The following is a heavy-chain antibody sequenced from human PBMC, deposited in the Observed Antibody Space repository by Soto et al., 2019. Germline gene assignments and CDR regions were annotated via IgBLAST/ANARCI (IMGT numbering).Heavy chain of an antibody. CDR3: ARAPRELLAEGPLFLYYYYGLDV. Sequence: QVHLQQWGAGLLKPSGTLSLTCAVSGGSFSDAYWSWVRQSPGRGLEWIGEVFHAGNTNYNPSLKSRVTRSADTAKNQFSLRLTSVTAADSAVYYCARAPRELLAEGPLFLYYYYGLDVWGQGTTVVVSS. CDR2: VFHAGNT. CDR1: GGSFSDAY. J-gene: IGHJ6*02. D-gene: IGHD1-7*01. V-gene: IGHV4-34*02.